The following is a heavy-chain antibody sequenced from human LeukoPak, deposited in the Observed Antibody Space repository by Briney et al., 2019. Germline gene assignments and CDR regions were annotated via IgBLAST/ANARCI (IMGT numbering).Heavy chain of an antibody. D-gene: IGHD6-19*01. CDR2: IDYSGST. V-gene: IGHV4-59*01. Sequence: PSETLSLTCTVSGGSISSYYWSWIRQPPGKGLEWIGYIDYSGSTNYNPSLKSRVTISVDTSKNQFSLKLSSVTAADTAVYYCARGRSEWLVTYYYYGMDVWGQGTTVTVSS. CDR3: ARGRSEWLVTYYYYGMDV. J-gene: IGHJ6*02. CDR1: GGSISSYY.